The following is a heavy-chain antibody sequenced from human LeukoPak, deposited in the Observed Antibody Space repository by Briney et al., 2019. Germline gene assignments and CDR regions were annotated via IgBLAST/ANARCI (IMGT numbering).Heavy chain of an antibody. CDR3: ARHTTLRWYYFDY. V-gene: IGHV4-39*01. Sequence: SETLSLTCTVSGGSISSSSYSWGWIRQPPGKGLEWIGSIYYSGSTYYNPSLKSRVTISVDTSKNQFSLKLSSVTAADTAVYYCARHTTLRWYYFDYWGQGTLVTVSS. D-gene: IGHD1-1*01. CDR2: IYYSGST. J-gene: IGHJ4*02. CDR1: GGSISSSSYS.